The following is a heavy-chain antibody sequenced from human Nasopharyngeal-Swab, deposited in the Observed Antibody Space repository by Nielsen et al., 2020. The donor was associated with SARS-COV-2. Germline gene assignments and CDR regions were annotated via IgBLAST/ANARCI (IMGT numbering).Heavy chain of an antibody. V-gene: IGHV3-23*01. D-gene: IGHD2-15*01. Sequence: GESLKISCAASGFTFSSYAMSWVRQAPGKGLEWVSAISGSGGSTYYADSVKGRFIISRDNSKNTLYLQMNSLRAEDTAVYYCASPYPYCSGGSCYTGRYYYGMDVWGQGTTVTVSS. CDR3: ASPYPYCSGGSCYTGRYYYGMDV. J-gene: IGHJ6*02. CDR1: GFTFSSYA. CDR2: ISGSGGST.